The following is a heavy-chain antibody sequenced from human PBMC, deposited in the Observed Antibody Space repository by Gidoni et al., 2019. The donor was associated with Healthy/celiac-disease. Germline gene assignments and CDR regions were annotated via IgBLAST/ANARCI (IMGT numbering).Heavy chain of an antibody. V-gene: IGHV4-59*01. CDR2: SYYSGST. D-gene: IGHD6-13*01. CDR1: GGSISSYY. J-gene: IGHJ4*02. CDR3: ARVAGIAAAGTFDY. Sequence: QVQLQESGPGLVKPSETLSLTCTVSGGSISSYYWSWIRQPPGKGLEWIGYSYYSGSTNYNPSLKSRVTISVDTSKNQFSLKLSSVTAADPAVYYCARVAGIAAAGTFDYWGQGTLVTVSS.